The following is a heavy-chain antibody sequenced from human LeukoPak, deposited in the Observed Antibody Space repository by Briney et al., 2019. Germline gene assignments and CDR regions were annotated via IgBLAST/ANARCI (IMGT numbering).Heavy chain of an antibody. CDR3: ARGNYGSGSDWFDP. D-gene: IGHD3-10*01. V-gene: IGHV3-48*01. CDR2: ISSSSSTI. CDR1: GFTFSSYS. J-gene: IGHJ5*02. Sequence: GGSLRLSCAVSGFTFSSYSMNWVRQAPGKGLEWVSYISSSSSTIYYADSVKGRFTISRDNAKNSLYLQMNSLRAEDTAVYYCARGNYGSGSDWFDPWGQGTLVTVSS.